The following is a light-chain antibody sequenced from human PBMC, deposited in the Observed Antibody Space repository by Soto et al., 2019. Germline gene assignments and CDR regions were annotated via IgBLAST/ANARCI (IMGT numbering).Light chain of an antibody. V-gene: IGLV1-44*01. CDR3: AAWDNSLNGNV. CDR2: SNN. J-gene: IGLJ1*01. CDR1: SSNIGSNT. Sequence: QSVLTQPPSASGTPGQRVTICCYGSSSNIGSNTVNWYQQLPGTAPKLLIYSNNQRPSGVPDRFSGSKSGTSASLAISGLQSEDAADYYCAAWDNSLNGNVFGTGTKLTVL.